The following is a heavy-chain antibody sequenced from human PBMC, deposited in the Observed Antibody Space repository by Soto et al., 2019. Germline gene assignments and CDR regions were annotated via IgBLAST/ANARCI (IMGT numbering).Heavy chain of an antibody. CDR2: IYYGGSA. D-gene: IGHD2-8*01. Sequence: QVQLQQSGPGLVKPSETLSLTCTVSGGSISTYYWSWIRQPPGKGLEWIGYIYYGGSANYNPSLESRVTISLDRFKKQFSLRLNSVTAADTAVYYCSRGGHCTDGLCSALDYWGQGTLVTVSS. V-gene: IGHV4-59*08. CDR3: SRGGHCTDGLCSALDY. CDR1: GGSISTYY. J-gene: IGHJ4*02.